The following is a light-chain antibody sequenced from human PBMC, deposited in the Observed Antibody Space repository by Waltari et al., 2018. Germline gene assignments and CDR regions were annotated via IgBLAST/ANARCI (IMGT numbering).Light chain of an antibody. CDR2: LGS. CDR1: QSLLDNNGYNY. V-gene: IGKV2-28*01. Sequence: DIVMTQSPLSLPVTPGEPASISCRSSQSLLDNNGYNYLDWYLQKPGQSPQILIYLGSNRAAGVPDRFSGSGSGTDFTLKISRVEAEDAGVYYCAEALQSVTFGQGTRLEIK. CDR3: AEALQSVT. J-gene: IGKJ5*01.